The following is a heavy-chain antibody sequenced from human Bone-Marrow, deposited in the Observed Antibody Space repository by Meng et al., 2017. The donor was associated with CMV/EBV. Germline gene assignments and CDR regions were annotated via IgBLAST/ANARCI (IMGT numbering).Heavy chain of an antibody. CDR1: GDSVSSNSAA. V-gene: IGHV6-1*01. D-gene: IGHD1-14*01. CDR3: AGRITGTTDYYYYGMDV. CDR2: TYYRSKWYN. J-gene: IGHJ6*02. Sequence: SQTLSLTCAISGDSVSSNSAAWNWIRQSPSRGLEWLGRTYYRSKWYNDYAVSVKSRITINPDTSKNQFSLQLNSVTPEDTAVYYCAGRITGTTDYYYYGMDVWGQGTTVTRLL.